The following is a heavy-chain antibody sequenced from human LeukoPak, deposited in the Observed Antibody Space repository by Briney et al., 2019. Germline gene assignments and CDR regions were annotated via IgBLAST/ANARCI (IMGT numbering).Heavy chain of an antibody. Sequence: HPGGSLRLSCAVSGFTFSTYSMNWVRQAPGKGLEWISFIRHDSSDIYYADSVKGRFTISRDNARDSLYLQMNSLRAEDTAVYYCARDWFGELIWSQGTLVTVSS. CDR1: GFTFSTYS. V-gene: IGHV3-48*01. J-gene: IGHJ4*02. D-gene: IGHD3-10*01. CDR3: ARDWFGELI. CDR2: IRHDSSDI.